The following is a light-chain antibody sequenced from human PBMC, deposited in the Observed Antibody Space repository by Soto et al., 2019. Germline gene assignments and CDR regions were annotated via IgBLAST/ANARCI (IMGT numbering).Light chain of an antibody. CDR2: GAS. Sequence: EIVLTQSPGTLSLSPGERATLSCRASQSVSSRYLTWYQQKPGQAPRLLIYGASSRATGIPNRFSGSGSGTDFTLTISRLEPEDFAVYYCQQYGTSPPITFGQGTRLEI. CDR1: QSVSSRY. V-gene: IGKV3-20*01. J-gene: IGKJ5*01. CDR3: QQYGTSPPIT.